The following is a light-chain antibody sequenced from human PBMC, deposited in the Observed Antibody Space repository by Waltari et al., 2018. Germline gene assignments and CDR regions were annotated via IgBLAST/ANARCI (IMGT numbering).Light chain of an antibody. CDR2: EVP. CDR1: DDDIGGYEY. J-gene: IGLJ2*01. V-gene: IGLV2-8*01. Sequence: QSALTHPPSASASPGQSVTIACTGTDDDIGGYEYVHWYQHHPGKAPKVLIYEVPKRPSGVPDRFSGSKSGNTASLTVSGLQAEDEADYYCSSYAGRNIVIFGGGTKLTVL. CDR3: SSYAGRNIVI.